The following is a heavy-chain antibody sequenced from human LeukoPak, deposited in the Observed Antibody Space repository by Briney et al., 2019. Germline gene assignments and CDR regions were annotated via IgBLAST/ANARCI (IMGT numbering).Heavy chain of an antibody. CDR3: AKKEGGFDH. CDR1: GFTFSSYG. D-gene: IGHD1-26*01. J-gene: IGHJ4*02. Sequence: GGSLRLSCAASGFTFSSYGMHWVRQAPGKGLEWVAVIWYDGSNKYYADSVKGRFTISRDNSKNTLYLQMNSLRAEDTAVYYCAKKEGGFDHWGQGALVTVSS. CDR2: IWYDGSNK. V-gene: IGHV3-33*06.